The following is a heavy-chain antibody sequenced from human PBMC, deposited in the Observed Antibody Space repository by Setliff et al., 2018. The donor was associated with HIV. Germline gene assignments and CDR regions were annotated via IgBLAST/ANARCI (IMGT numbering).Heavy chain of an antibody. CDR2: INSDSNYI. V-gene: IGHV3-21*01. J-gene: IGHJ4*02. CDR1: GFTFSSYS. CDR3: ATRPPTYY. Sequence: PGGSLRLSCAASGFTFSSYSMTWVRQAPGKGLEWVASINSDSNYISYADSVKGRFTTFRDNAKNSLYLQMKSLRAEDTAVYYCATRPPTYYWGQGTLVTVS.